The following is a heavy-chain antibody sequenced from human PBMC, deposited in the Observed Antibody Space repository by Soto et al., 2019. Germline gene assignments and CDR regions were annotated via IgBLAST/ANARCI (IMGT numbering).Heavy chain of an antibody. D-gene: IGHD2-2*01. CDR3: ARERSVGYCITTTCPKPFYYYAMDV. CDR1: GGTFSNYA. CDR2: FIPIFGTP. V-gene: IGHV1-69*01. Sequence: QVQLVQSGAEVKKPGSSVKVSCKASGGTFSNYAFSWVRQAPGQGLEWMGGFIPIFGTPNYAQKFQGRVTVTADASTITVYMELSSLRSEDTALYYCARERSVGYCITTTCPKPFYYYAMDVWGQGTTVTVSS. J-gene: IGHJ6*02.